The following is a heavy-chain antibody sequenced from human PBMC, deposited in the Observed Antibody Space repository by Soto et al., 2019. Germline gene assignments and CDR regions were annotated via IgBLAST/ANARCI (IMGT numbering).Heavy chain of an antibody. Sequence: GESLKISCKGSGYSFTIYWIGWVRQMPGKGLEWMGIIYPGDSDTRYSPSFQGQVTISADKSISTAYLQWSSLKASDTAMYYCARHXPRVYYDNSDYYYYGMDVWSQGTTVTV. CDR2: IYPGDSDT. CDR1: GYSFTIYW. CDR3: ARHXPRVYYDNSDYYYYGMDV. J-gene: IGHJ6*02. D-gene: IGHD3-22*01. V-gene: IGHV5-51*01.